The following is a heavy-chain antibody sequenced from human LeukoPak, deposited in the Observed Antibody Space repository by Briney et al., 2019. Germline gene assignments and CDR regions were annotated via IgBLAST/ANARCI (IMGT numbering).Heavy chain of an antibody. D-gene: IGHD1-14*01. V-gene: IGHV1-3*04. CDR2: VNTGNGNT. CDR1: GYTFTHYA. J-gene: IGHJ1*01. Sequence: GASVKVSCKASGYTFTHYAMHWVRQAPGQRLEWMGWVNTGNGNTKYSQKFQDRVIITRDTSASTAYMELSSLSSEDTAVYYCARYNSITAKYFQHWGQGTLVSVSS. CDR3: ARYNSITAKYFQH.